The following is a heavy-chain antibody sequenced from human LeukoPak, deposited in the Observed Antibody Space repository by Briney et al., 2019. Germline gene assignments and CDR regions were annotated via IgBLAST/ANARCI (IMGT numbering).Heavy chain of an antibody. J-gene: IGHJ6*03. CDR1: GYTFTSYG. CDR2: ISAYNGNT. CDR3: ARVPRGGYYDFWSGYYTGRGLDYYYYYMDV. D-gene: IGHD3-3*01. V-gene: IGHV1-18*01. Sequence: ASVKVSCKASGYTFTSYGISWVRQAPGQGLEWMGWISAYNGNTNYAQKLQGRVTMTTDTSTSTAYMELRSLRSDDTAVYYCARVPRGGYYDFWSGYYTGRGLDYYYYYMDVWGKGTTVTVSS.